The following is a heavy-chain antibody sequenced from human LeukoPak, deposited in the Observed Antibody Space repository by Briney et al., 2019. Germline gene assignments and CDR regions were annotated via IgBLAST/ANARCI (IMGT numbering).Heavy chain of an antibody. J-gene: IGHJ5*02. CDR2: IYYSGST. CDR3: ARLLVVVPAAITPGGVWFDP. CDR1: GGSISSSSYY. V-gene: IGHV4-39*01. D-gene: IGHD2-2*02. Sequence: SETLSLTCTVSGGSISSSSYYWGWIRQPPGKGLEWIGSIYYSGSTYYNPSLKSRVTISVDTSKNQFSLKLSSVTAADTAVYYCARLLVVVPAAITPGGVWFDPWGQGTLVTVSS.